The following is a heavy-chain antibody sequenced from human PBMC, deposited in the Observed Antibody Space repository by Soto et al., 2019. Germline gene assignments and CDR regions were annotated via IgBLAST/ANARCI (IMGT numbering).Heavy chain of an antibody. Sequence: GGSLRLSCAVSGFTFTNAWMNWVRQAPGKGLEWVGHVKSKADGGTSDYAAPVRGRFTISRDDLRETLYLQMNSLRAEDTAVYHCVRDLLGSGGHFDYWGQGTPVTVSS. CDR3: VRDLLGSGGHFDY. CDR1: GFTFTNAW. D-gene: IGHD7-27*01. J-gene: IGHJ4*02. V-gene: IGHV3-15*05. CDR2: VKSKADGGTS.